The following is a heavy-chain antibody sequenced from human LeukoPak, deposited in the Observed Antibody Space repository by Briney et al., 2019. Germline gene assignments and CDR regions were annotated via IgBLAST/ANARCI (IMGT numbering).Heavy chain of an antibody. D-gene: IGHD3-22*01. V-gene: IGHV4-4*07. J-gene: IGHJ4*02. CDR2: IYKSGST. CDR1: GGSIGWDY. Sequence: SETLSLTCTVSGGSIGWDYWSWIRQSAGKGLEWIGRIYKSGSTNYNPSFRRRVTMSVDTSKNQFSLHVTSVTAADTAVYYCAREEYFQDSNGYSYYFHSWGQGSLVTVSS. CDR3: AREEYFQDSNGYSYYFHS.